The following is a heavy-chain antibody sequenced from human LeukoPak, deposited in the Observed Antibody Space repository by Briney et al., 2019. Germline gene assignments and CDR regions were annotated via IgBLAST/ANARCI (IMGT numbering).Heavy chain of an antibody. CDR3: ARVLGAIYYGMDV. V-gene: IGHV4-39*07. CDR1: GGSISSSSYY. Sequence: SETLSLTCTVSGGSISSSSYYWGWIRQPPGKGLEWIGSIYYSGSTYYNPSLKSRVTISVDTSKNQFSLKLSSVTAADTAVYYCARVLGAIYYGMDVWGQGTTVTVSS. CDR2: IYYSGST. J-gene: IGHJ6*02. D-gene: IGHD1-26*01.